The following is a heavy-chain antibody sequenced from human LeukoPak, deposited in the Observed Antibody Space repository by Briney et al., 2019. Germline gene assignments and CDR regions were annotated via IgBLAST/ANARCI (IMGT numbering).Heavy chain of an antibody. J-gene: IGHJ3*02. CDR3: ARDLSGSYFDAFDI. Sequence: PGGSLRLSCAASGFTFSSYSMNWVRPAPGKGLEWVSSISSSSSYIYYADSVKGRFTISRDNAKNSLYLQMNSLRAEDTAVYYCARDLSGSYFDAFDIWGQGTMVTVSS. CDR1: GFTFSSYS. V-gene: IGHV3-21*01. CDR2: ISSSSSYI. D-gene: IGHD1-26*01.